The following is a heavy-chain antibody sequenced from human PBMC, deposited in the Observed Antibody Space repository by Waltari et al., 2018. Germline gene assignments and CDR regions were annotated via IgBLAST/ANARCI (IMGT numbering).Heavy chain of an antibody. Sequence: QVQLVQSGDEVKKPGSSVKVSCKASGGTFSSYAISWVRQAPGQGLEWMGRIIPILVTANYAPKSQGKVTITADKSTSTAYMELSSLRSEDTAVDYCARDFQDDFWSGYDNWFDPWGQGTLVTVSS. CDR1: GGTFSSYA. V-gene: IGHV1-69*06. J-gene: IGHJ5*02. CDR2: IIPILVTA. CDR3: ARDFQDDFWSGYDNWFDP. D-gene: IGHD3-3*01.